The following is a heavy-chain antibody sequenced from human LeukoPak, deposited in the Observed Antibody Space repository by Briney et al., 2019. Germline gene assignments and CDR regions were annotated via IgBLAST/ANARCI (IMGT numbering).Heavy chain of an antibody. Sequence: GGSLRLACAASGFALSSHWMTWVRQVPGRGPEWVANVNRDGSETYYLDSVKGRFTISKDNAKNSLYLQMNSLRAEDTALYHCARNNGMDVWGQGTTVIVSS. CDR1: GFALSSHW. CDR3: ARNNGMDV. V-gene: IGHV3-7*03. J-gene: IGHJ6*02. CDR2: VNRDGSET.